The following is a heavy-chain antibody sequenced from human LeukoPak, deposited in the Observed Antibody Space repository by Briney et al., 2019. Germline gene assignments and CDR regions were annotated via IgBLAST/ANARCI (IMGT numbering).Heavy chain of an antibody. CDR3: ARDVYYDSSGYYPDAFDI. D-gene: IGHD3-22*01. V-gene: IGHV3-11*05. J-gene: IGHJ3*02. CDR2: ISSSSDYT. CDR1: GFTFSEYY. Sequence: GGSLRLSCAASGFTFSEYYMSWIRQAPGKGLEWVSYISSSSDYTNYAASVKGRFSISRDNAKNSLYLQMNSLRAEDTAVYYCARDVYYDSSGYYPDAFDIWGQGTMVTVSS.